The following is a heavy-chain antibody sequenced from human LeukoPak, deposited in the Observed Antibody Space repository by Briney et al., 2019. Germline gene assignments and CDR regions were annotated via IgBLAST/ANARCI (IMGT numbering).Heavy chain of an antibody. J-gene: IGHJ5*02. Sequence: ASVKVSCKASGYTFTSYAMHWVRQAPGQRLEWMGWINAGNGNTKYSQEFQGRVTITRDTSASTAYMELSSLRSEDTAVYYCARDRIQLWGPWFDPWGQGTLVTVSS. V-gene: IGHV1-3*03. CDR1: GYTFTSYA. CDR2: INAGNGNT. CDR3: ARDRIQLWGPWFDP. D-gene: IGHD5-18*01.